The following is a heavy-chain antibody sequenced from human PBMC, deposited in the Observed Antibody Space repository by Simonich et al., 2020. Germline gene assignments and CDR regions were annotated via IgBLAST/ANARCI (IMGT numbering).Heavy chain of an antibody. CDR1: GGSFSGYY. V-gene: IGHV4-34*01. D-gene: IGHD1-26*01. CDR2: INHSGST. CDR3: ARGLIGGSYYY. Sequence: QVQLQQWGAGLLKPSETLSLTCAVYGGSFSGYYWSWIRQPPGMVLEWIGEINHSGSTNYNPTLKRRDTISVDTAKNQFSLKLSSVTAADTAVYYCARGLIGGSYYYWGQGTLVTVSS. J-gene: IGHJ4*02.